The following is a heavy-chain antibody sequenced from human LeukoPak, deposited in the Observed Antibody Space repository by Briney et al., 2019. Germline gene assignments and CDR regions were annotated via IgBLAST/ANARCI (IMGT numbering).Heavy chain of an antibody. CDR2: INHSGST. CDR1: GGSISSYY. Sequence: SETLSLTCTVSGGSISSYYWSWIRQPPGKGLEWIGEINHSGSTNYNPSLKSRVTISVDTSKNQFSLKLSSVTAADTAVYYCARSPGRYYDSSGFYYFDYWGQGTLVTVSS. D-gene: IGHD3-22*01. V-gene: IGHV4-34*01. CDR3: ARSPGRYYDSSGFYYFDY. J-gene: IGHJ4*02.